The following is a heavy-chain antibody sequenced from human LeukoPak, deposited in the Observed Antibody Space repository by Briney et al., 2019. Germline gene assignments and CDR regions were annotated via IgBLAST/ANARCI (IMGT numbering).Heavy chain of an antibody. CDR1: GYSFISFW. D-gene: IGHD3-3*01. CDR2: IYPGDSDI. Sequence: GESLQISCKGSGYSFISFWIGWVRQMPGKGLEWMGIIYPGDSDIRYSPSFQGQVTISADKSISTAYLQWSSLKASDTAMYYCARHQGPQYYDFWSGYYFRKRQDGDWFDPWGQGTLVTVSS. V-gene: IGHV5-51*01. CDR3: ARHQGPQYYDFWSGYYFRKRQDGDWFDP. J-gene: IGHJ5*02.